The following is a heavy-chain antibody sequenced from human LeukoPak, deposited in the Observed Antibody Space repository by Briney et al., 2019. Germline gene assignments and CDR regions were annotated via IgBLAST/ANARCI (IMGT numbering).Heavy chain of an antibody. CDR2: ISYDGSNK. J-gene: IGHJ4*02. V-gene: IGHV3-30*18. CDR1: GFTFSSYG. CDR3: AKAGYDSSGYPIDY. Sequence: PGGSLRLSCAASGFTFSSYGMHWVRQAPGKGLEWVAVISYDGSNKYYADSVKGRFTISRDNSKNTLYLQMNSLRAEDTAVYYCAKAGYDSSGYPIDYWGQGTLVTVSS. D-gene: IGHD3-22*01.